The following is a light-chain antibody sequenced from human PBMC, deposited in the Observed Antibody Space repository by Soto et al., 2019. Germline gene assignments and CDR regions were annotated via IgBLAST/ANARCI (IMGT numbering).Light chain of an antibody. CDR3: QQYGRYPST. CDR2: GAS. V-gene: IGKV3-20*01. J-gene: IGKJ5*01. CDR1: QSVSSSY. Sequence: EIVLTQSPGTLSLSPGERATLSCRASQSVSSSYLAWYQQKPGQAPRLLIYGASSSATGIPHRFSVSGPGTDLQLTTSRLEPVDFALYYCQQYGRYPSTFGQGTRL.